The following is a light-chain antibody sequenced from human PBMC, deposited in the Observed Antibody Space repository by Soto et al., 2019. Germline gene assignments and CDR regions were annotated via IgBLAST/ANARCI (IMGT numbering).Light chain of an antibody. CDR1: SSDVGSYNL. V-gene: IGLV2-23*02. CDR3: CSYAGSRTHVL. J-gene: IGLJ2*01. Sequence: QSALTRPASVSGSPGQSITISCIGTSSDVGSYNLVSWYQQHPGKAPKVLIYEVSERPSGVSNRFSGSKSGNTASLTISGLQAEDEAEYYCCSYAGSRTHVLFGGGTKLTVL. CDR2: EVS.